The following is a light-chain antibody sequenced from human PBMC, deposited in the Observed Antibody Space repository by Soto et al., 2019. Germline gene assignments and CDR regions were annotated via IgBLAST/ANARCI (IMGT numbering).Light chain of an antibody. CDR3: CSQAGSYTYD. CDR1: SSDVGGYNY. Sequence: QSALTQPRSVSGSPGQSLTISCTGTSSDVGGYNYVSWYQQYPGKVPKLMMYDVTKRPSGVPDRFSGSKSGNTASLTISGLQAEDEADYYCCSQAGSYTYDFGTGTKLTDL. V-gene: IGLV2-11*01. CDR2: DVT. J-gene: IGLJ1*01.